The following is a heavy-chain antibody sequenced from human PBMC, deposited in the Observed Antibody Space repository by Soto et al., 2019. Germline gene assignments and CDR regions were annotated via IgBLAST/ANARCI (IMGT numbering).Heavy chain of an antibody. D-gene: IGHD5-12*01. V-gene: IGHV3-23*01. J-gene: IGHJ4*02. Sequence: EVQLLESGGGLVQPGGSLRLSCAASGFTFSSFAMTWVRQAQGKGLEWVSSLTGSGDRTYYADSVKGRFTSSRDNSMNTLYLQMNSLRADDTALYYCAKGTAVATGDMAYWGQGTLDPVSS. CDR1: GFTFSSFA. CDR3: AKGTAVATGDMAY. CDR2: LTGSGDRT.